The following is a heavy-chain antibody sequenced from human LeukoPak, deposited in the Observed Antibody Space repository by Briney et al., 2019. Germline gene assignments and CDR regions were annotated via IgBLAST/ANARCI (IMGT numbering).Heavy chain of an antibody. CDR1: GFTVNSNY. V-gene: IGHV3-66*01. CDR3: AKSFRSTSLDY. J-gene: IGHJ4*02. D-gene: IGHD2-2*01. CDR2: IDTGGST. Sequence: GGSLRLSCAASGFTVNSNYMSWVRQAPGKGLEWVSVIDTGGSTYYADSVKGRFTISRDNSRNTLYLQMNSLRAGDTAVYYCAKSFRSTSLDYWGQGTLVTVSS.